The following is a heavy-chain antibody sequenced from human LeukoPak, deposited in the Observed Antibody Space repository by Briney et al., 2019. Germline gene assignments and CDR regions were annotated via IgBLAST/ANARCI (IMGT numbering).Heavy chain of an antibody. J-gene: IGHJ4*02. Sequence: SVKVSCKASGYTFTDYYIHWVRQAPGQGPEWMGWINPDIGDTNYAQKFQGRVTMTRDTSISTAYMELSRLRSDDTAVYYCARRSDKWNDKFDYWGQGTLVTVSS. CDR1: GYTFTDYY. V-gene: IGHV1-2*02. CDR2: INPDIGDT. CDR3: ARRSDKWNDKFDY. D-gene: IGHD1-20*01.